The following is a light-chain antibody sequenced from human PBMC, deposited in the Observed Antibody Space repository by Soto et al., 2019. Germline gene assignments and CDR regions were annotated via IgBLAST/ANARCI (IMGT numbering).Light chain of an antibody. CDR2: TIS. J-gene: IGKJ2*01. Sequence: DIVLTQTRLSSPVTLGQPASISFRASQSLVHIDGNTYFNWLQQRPGQPPRLLIYTISNRVPGVPDRFSGSGAGTDFTLKISRVAAEDVGVYDCMQATQSYTFGQGTRLEIK. CDR3: MQATQSYT. CDR1: QSLVHIDGNTY. V-gene: IGKV2-24*01.